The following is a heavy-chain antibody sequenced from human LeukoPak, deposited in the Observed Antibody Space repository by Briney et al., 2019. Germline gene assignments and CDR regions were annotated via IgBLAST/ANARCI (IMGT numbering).Heavy chain of an antibody. CDR2: IWYDGSNK. CDR1: GFTFSSYG. CDR3: AREMVEMATIFGYFQH. Sequence: GSLRLSCAASGFTFSSYGMHWVRQAPGKGLEWVAVIWYDGSNKYYADSVKGRFTISRDNSKNTLYLQMNSLRAEDTAVYYCAREMVEMATIFGYFQHWGQGTLVTVSS. J-gene: IGHJ1*01. V-gene: IGHV3-33*01. D-gene: IGHD5-24*01.